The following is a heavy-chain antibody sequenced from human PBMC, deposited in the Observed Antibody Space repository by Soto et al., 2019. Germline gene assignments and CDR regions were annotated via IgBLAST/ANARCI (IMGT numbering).Heavy chain of an antibody. D-gene: IGHD1-26*01. J-gene: IGHJ4*02. CDR2: IYSGDST. CDR1: GFTVSSNY. Sequence: EVQLVESGGGLVQPGGPLRLSCAASGFTVSSNYMSWVRQAPGKGLEWVSVIYSGDSTGYADSVKGRFTISRDNSKNTLYLQMNSLRAEDTAVYYCARDRPSDGSSHDYWGQGTLVTVSS. CDR3: ARDRPSDGSSHDY. V-gene: IGHV3-66*01.